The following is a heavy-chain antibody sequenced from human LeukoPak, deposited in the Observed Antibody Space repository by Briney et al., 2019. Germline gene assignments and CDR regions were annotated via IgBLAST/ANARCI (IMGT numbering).Heavy chain of an antibody. Sequence: GGSLRLSCTASGFTLRNYDMHWVRQTTEKGLEWVSGIGTEGDTFYPDAVKGRFTISRKNAKNSFYFQMNSLRAGDTAVYYCARGRFVLVPSLERWYFDLWGRGTLVTVSS. CDR3: ARGRFVLVPSLERWYFDL. CDR2: IGTEGDT. J-gene: IGHJ2*01. D-gene: IGHD2-8*02. V-gene: IGHV3-13*01. CDR1: GFTLRNYD.